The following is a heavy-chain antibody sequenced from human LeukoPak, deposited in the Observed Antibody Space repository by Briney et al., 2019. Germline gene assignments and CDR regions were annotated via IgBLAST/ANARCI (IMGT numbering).Heavy chain of an antibody. CDR1: GYTFTDYH. CDR3: ARGFCSGGSCYSWYYYGMDV. Sequence: GASVTVSCKASGYTFTDYHIHWVRQAPGQGLEWMGGIIPIFGTANYAQKFQGRVTVTADESTSTGYMELSSLSSEDTAVYYCARGFCSGGSCYSWYYYGMDVWGQGTTVTVSS. V-gene: IGHV1-69*13. J-gene: IGHJ6*02. CDR2: IIPIFGTA. D-gene: IGHD2-15*01.